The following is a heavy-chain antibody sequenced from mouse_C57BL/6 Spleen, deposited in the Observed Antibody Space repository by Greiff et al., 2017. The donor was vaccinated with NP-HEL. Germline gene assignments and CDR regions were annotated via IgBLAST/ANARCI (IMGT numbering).Heavy chain of an antibody. J-gene: IGHJ4*01. V-gene: IGHV1-82*01. CDR1: GYAFSSSW. CDR3: ARSPLDY. CDR2: IYPGDGDT. Sequence: VKLMESGPELVKPGASVKISCKASGYAFSSSWMNWVKQRPGKGLEWIGRIYPGDGDTNYNGKFKGKATLTADKSSSTAYMQLSSLTSEDSAVYFCARSPLDYWGQGTSVTVSS.